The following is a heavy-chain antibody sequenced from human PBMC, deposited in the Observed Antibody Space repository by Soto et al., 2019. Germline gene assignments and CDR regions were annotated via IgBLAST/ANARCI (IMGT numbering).Heavy chain of an antibody. J-gene: IGHJ3*02. V-gene: IGHV3-23*01. D-gene: IGHD1-7*01. CDR2: ISASGGST. CDR1: GFTFTRYS. Sequence: EVQLLASGGGLVQPGGSLRLSCAASGFTFTRYSMGWVRQAPGKGLEWVSGISASGGSTYYADSVKGRFTISRDNSKSTVYVQMNSLRAEDTAVYYCAKDGGIIGTMDAFDIWGQGTMVTVSS. CDR3: AKDGGIIGTMDAFDI.